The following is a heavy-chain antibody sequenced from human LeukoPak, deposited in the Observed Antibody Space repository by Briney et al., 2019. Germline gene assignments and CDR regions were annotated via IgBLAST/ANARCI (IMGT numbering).Heavy chain of an antibody. Sequence: ASVKVSCKASGYTFTSYDITWVRQAPGQGLEWMGWISAYNGNTNYAQKLQGRATMTTDTSTSTIYMELRSLRSDDTAVFYCARSRSNGVTDYWGQGTLVTVSS. CDR2: ISAYNGNT. CDR3: ARSRSNGVTDY. V-gene: IGHV1-18*01. CDR1: GYTFTSYD. D-gene: IGHD4-11*01. J-gene: IGHJ4*02.